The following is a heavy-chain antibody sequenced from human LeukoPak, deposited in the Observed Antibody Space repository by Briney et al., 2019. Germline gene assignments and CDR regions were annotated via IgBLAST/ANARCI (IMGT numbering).Heavy chain of an antibody. V-gene: IGHV1-69*13. J-gene: IGHJ4*02. CDR1: GGTFSSYA. Sequence: SVKVSCKASGGTFSSYAISWVRQAPGQGLEWMGGIIPIFGTANYAQKFQGRVTITADESASTAYLELSSLRSEDTAVYYCARGLYCGGDCSNPYWGQGTLVTVSS. CDR2: IIPIFGTA. CDR3: ARGLYCGGDCSNPY. D-gene: IGHD2-21*01.